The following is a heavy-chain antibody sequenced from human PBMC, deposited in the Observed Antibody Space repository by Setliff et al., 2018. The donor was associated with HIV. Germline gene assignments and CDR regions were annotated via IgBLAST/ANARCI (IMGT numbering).Heavy chain of an antibody. Sequence: PSETLSLTCSVSDGSMTSGSYYWGWIRQPPGKGLEWIGSVYYSGTTYYNPSLKSRLRMSVDTSKNQFTLKVISRTAADTAVYYCASLSCSSNSCPFDYWVQGTLVTVSS. CDR1: DGSMTSGSYY. D-gene: IGHD2-2*01. CDR3: ASLSCSSNSCPFDY. CDR2: VYYSGTT. J-gene: IGHJ4*02. V-gene: IGHV4-39*06.